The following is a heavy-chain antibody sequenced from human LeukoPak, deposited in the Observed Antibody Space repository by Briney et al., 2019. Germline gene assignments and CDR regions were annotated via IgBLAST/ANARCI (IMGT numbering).Heavy chain of an antibody. CDR3: ARVKDYDGSSYSPAEYFQH. J-gene: IGHJ1*01. V-gene: IGHV3-21*01. Sequence: IPGGSLRLSCAASGFTFSSYSMNWVRQAPGKGLEWVSSISSSSSYIYYADSVKGRFTISRDNAKNSLYLQMNSLRAEDTAVYYCARVKDYDGSSYSPAEYFQHWGQGTLVTVSS. D-gene: IGHD3-22*01. CDR1: GFTFSSYS. CDR2: ISSSSSYI.